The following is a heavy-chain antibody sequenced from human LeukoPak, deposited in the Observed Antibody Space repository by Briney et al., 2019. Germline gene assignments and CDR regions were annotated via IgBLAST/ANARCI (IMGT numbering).Heavy chain of an antibody. CDR2: ISSNGGSI. Sequence: GGSLRLSCAASGFTFSDYAMHWVRQAPGKELEYVSAISSNGGSIHYANSVKGRFTISRDNSKNTLYLQMNSLRAEDTAVYYCAKDYGDYGSDYWGQGTLVTVSS. CDR1: GFTFSDYA. CDR3: AKDYGDYGSDY. D-gene: IGHD4-17*01. J-gene: IGHJ4*02. V-gene: IGHV3-64*01.